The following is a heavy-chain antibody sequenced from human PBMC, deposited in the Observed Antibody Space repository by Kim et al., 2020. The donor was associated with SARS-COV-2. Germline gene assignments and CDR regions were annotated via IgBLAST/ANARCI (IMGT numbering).Heavy chain of an antibody. D-gene: IGHD2-15*01. CDR3: ARGDGGSRGDAFDI. V-gene: IGHV5-51*01. Sequence: SPSFQGQVTISADKSISTAYLQWSSLKASDTAMYYCARGDGGSRGDAFDIWGQGTMVTVSS. J-gene: IGHJ3*02.